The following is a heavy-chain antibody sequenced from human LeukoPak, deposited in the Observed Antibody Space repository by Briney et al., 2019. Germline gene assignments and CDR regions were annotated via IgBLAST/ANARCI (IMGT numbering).Heavy chain of an antibody. CDR1: GYSISSGYC. V-gene: IGHV4-38-2*02. CDR3: ARDGRGYCSGGSCYANNWFDP. Sequence: SETLSLTCVVPGYSISSGYCWGWIRQPPGKGLEWIGTICQGGDTFYNPSLKSRVTISVDTSKNKFSLIVTSVTAADTAVYFCARDGRGYCSGGSCYANNWFDPWGQGTLVTVSS. CDR2: ICQGGDT. D-gene: IGHD2-15*01. J-gene: IGHJ5*02.